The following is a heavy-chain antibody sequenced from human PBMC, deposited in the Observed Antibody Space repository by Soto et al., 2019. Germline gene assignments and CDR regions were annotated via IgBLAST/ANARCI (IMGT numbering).Heavy chain of an antibody. CDR1: GTSIRGYY. V-gene: IGHV4-59*01. CDR3: ARDVSTFGSIHFDS. Sequence: SETLSLTCSVSGTSIRGYYWTWIRQPPGKGLEWIGYIYYTGTTKYNPSLKSRVTISVDTSKNQFSLSLNTVTAADTSVHYCARDVSTFGSIHFDSCGEGALVTVSS. J-gene: IGHJ4*02. D-gene: IGHD3-10*01. CDR2: IYYTGTT.